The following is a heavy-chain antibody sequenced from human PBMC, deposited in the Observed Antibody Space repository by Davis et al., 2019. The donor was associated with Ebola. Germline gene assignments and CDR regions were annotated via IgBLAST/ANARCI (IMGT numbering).Heavy chain of an antibody. D-gene: IGHD3-3*01. CDR3: AKVRDAPVPPGYDFWSGYLS. V-gene: IGHV3-23*01. CDR2: ISGSGGST. Sequence: PGGSLRLSCVASGFTFSSYAMSWVRQAPGKGLEWVSAISGSGGSTYYADSVKGRFTISRDNSKNTLYLQMNSLRAEDTAVYYCAKVRDAPVPPGYDFWSGYLSWGQGTLVTVSS. J-gene: IGHJ5*02. CDR1: GFTFSSYA.